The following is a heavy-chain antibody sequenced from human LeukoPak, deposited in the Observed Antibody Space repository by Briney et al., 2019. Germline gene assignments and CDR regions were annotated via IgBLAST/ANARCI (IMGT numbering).Heavy chain of an antibody. CDR1: GGSFSGYY. CDR2: INHSGST. J-gene: IGHJ4*02. Sequence: SETLSLTCAVYGGSFSGYYWSWIRQPPGKGLEWIGEINHSGSTNYDPSLKSRVTISVDTSKNQFSLKLSSVTAADTAVYYCARASRISGVAKGYFDYWGQGTLVTVSS. CDR3: ARASRISGVAKGYFDY. V-gene: IGHV4-34*01. D-gene: IGHD3-3*01.